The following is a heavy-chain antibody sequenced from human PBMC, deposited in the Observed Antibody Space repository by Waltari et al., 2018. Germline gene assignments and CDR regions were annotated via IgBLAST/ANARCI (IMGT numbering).Heavy chain of an antibody. CDR2: IRQDGNEK. CDR1: GFTFSSYA. J-gene: IGHJ3*01. D-gene: IGHD7-27*01. CDR3: AKDNWGRPGGIDGFDV. Sequence: EVQLVESGGGLVQPGGSLRLSCAASGFTFSSYAMSWIRTARGKGLDCVANIRQDGNEKKYLASVRGRFIISRDNAKNSVFLQMNSLRAEDTALYYCAKDNWGRPGGIDGFDVWGQGTIVTVSS. V-gene: IGHV3-7*01.